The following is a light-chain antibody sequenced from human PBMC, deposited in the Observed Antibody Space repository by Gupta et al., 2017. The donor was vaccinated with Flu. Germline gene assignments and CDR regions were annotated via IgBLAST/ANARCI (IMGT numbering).Light chain of an antibody. Sequence: QSALTQPASVSGSPGQSITISCTGTSSDVGRYNYVSWYQNHPGKAPKLIIYEVNNRPSGIPNRFSASKSGNTASLTISGLQAEDEADYYCSSYTSSSTWLFGGGTTLTVL. CDR2: EVN. CDR1: SSDVGRYNY. J-gene: IGLJ3*02. V-gene: IGLV2-14*01. CDR3: SSYTSSSTWL.